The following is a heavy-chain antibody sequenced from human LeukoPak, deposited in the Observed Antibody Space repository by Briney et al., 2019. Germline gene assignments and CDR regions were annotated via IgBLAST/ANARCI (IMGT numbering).Heavy chain of an antibody. Sequence: ASVKVSCKASGYTFTGYYMHWVRQAPGQGLEWMGWINPNSGGTNYAQKFQGRVTMTRDTSTSTAYMELSRLRSDDTAVYYCARRSSSTDAFDIWGQGTMVTVSS. CDR3: ARRSSSTDAFDI. D-gene: IGHD6-6*01. CDR2: INPNSGGT. CDR1: GYTFTGYY. J-gene: IGHJ3*02. V-gene: IGHV1-2*02.